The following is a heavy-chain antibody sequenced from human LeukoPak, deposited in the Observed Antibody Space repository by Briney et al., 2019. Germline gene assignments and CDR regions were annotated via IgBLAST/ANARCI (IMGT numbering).Heavy chain of an antibody. CDR1: GGSISSYY. Sequence: SETLSLTCTVSGGSISSYYWSWIRQPPGKGLEWIGYIYYSGSTNYNPSLKSRVTISVDTSKNQFSLKLSSVTAADTAVYYCARQVRYYDSSGYPYYYYGMDVWGQGTTVTV. V-gene: IGHV4-59*08. D-gene: IGHD3-22*01. CDR2: IYYSGST. J-gene: IGHJ6*02. CDR3: ARQVRYYDSSGYPYYYYGMDV.